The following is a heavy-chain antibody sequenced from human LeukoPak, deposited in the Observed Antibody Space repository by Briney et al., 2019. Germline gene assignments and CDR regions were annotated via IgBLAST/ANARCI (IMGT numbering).Heavy chain of an antibody. CDR1: GFTFSGSA. J-gene: IGHJ4*02. Sequence: GGSLRLSXAASGFTFSGSAMHWVRQASGKGLEWVVRIRSKANSYATAYAASVKGRFTISRDDSKNTAYLQMNNLKTEDTAVYYCTRSSVDYWGQGTLVTVSS. V-gene: IGHV3-73*01. CDR3: TRSSVDY. CDR2: IRSKANSYAT.